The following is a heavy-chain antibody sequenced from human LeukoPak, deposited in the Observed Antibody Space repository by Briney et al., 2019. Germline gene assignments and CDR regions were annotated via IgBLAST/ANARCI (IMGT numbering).Heavy chain of an antibody. CDR1: GFTFSSYA. J-gene: IGHJ5*02. CDR3: AKDPGISGWYPGDH. D-gene: IGHD6-19*01. V-gene: IGHV3-23*01. CDR2: ISGSGGST. Sequence: PGGSLRLSCAASGFTFSSYAMSWVRQAPGKGLEWVSAISGSGGSTYYADSVKGRFTISRDNSKNTLYLQMNSLRAVDTAVYYCAKDPGISGWYPGDHWGQGTLVTVSS.